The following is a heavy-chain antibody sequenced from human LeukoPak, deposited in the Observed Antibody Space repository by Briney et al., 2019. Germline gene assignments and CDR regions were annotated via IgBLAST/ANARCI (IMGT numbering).Heavy chain of an antibody. V-gene: IGHV3-23*01. CDR2: ISGSGGST. D-gene: IGHD2-15*01. Sequence: GGSLRLSCAASGFTFSSYAMSWVRQAPGKGLEWVSAISGSGGSTYYADSVKGRFTISRDNSKNTLYLQMNSLRAEDTAVYYCAKDRAPGVVAATHGADYWGQGTLVTVSS. J-gene: IGHJ4*02. CDR3: AKDRAPGVVAATHGADY. CDR1: GFTFSSYA.